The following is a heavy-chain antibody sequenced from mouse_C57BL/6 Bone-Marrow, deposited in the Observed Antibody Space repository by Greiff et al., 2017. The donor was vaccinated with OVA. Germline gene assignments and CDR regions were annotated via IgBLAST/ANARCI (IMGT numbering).Heavy chain of an antibody. CDR2: ISNLAYSI. D-gene: IGHD2-4*01. J-gene: IGHJ3*01. CDR1: GFTFSDYG. CDR3: ARQGIYYDSFAY. V-gene: IGHV5-15*01. Sequence: EVQRVESGGGLVQPGGSLKLSCAASGFTFSDYGMAWVRQAPRKGPEWVAFISNLAYSIYYADTVTGRFTISRENAKNTLYLEMSSLRSEDTAMYYCARQGIYYDSFAYWGQGTLVTVSA.